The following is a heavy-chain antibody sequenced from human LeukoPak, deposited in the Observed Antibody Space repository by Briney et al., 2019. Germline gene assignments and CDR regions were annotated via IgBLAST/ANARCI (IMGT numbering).Heavy chain of an antibody. CDR2: INPNSGGT. CDR3: ARDGYSGYQNYYYYGMDV. Sequence: GASVKVSCKASGYTFTGYYMHRVRQAPGQGLEWMGWINPNSGGTNYAQKFQGRVTMTRDTSISTAYMELSRLRSDDTAVYYCARDGYSGYQNYYYYGMDVWGQGTTVTVSS. J-gene: IGHJ6*02. V-gene: IGHV1-2*02. D-gene: IGHD5-12*01. CDR1: GYTFTGYY.